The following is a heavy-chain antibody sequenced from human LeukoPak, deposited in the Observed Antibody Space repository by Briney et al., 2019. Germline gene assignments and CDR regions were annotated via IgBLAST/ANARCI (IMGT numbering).Heavy chain of an antibody. J-gene: IGHJ4*02. D-gene: IGHD1-26*01. V-gene: IGHV1-46*01. Sequence: ASVKVSCKASGYTFTSYYMHWVRQAPGQGPEWMGIINPSGGSTSYAQRFQGRVTMTRDTSTCTVYMELSSLRSEDTAVYYCARALFMWAHFDYWGQGTLVTVST. CDR2: INPSGGST. CDR3: ARALFMWAHFDY. CDR1: GYTFTSYY.